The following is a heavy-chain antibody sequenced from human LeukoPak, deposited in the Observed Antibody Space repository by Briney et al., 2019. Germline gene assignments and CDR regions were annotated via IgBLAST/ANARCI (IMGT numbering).Heavy chain of an antibody. CDR1: GGSISSHY. CDR3: ARDLTTVTKGFDI. V-gene: IGHV4-59*11. D-gene: IGHD4-17*01. J-gene: IGHJ3*02. CDR2: IYYSGNT. Sequence: SETLSLTCTVSGGSISSHYWTWIRQPSGKGLEWIGYIYYSGNTNYNPSLKSRVTISVDTSKNQFSLKLSSVTAADTAVYYCARDLTTVTKGFDIWGQGTMVTVSS.